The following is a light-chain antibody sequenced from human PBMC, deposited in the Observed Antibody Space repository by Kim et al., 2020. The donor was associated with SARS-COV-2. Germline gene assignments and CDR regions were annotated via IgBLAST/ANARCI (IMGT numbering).Light chain of an antibody. Sequence: SYELTQPPSVSVSPGQTANITCSGNKLGDKSASWYQQRPGQSPVLVIHQDTKRPSGIPERFSGSNSGNTAALTISETQALDEADYYCQAWDNYIWVFGGGTQLTVL. J-gene: IGLJ3*02. V-gene: IGLV3-1*01. CDR3: QAWDNYIWV. CDR1: KLGDKS. CDR2: QDT.